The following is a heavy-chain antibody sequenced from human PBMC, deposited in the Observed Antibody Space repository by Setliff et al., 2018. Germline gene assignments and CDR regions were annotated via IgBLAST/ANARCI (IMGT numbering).Heavy chain of an antibody. V-gene: IGHV3-23*01. CDR3: AKDQRESTGWFKLFDY. CDR1: GFTFSTYA. D-gene: IGHD6-19*01. Sequence: GGSLRLSCAASGFTFSTYAMNWVRQAPGKGLEWVASLSASGVSTYYADSVKGQFTISRDNSKNTLYLQMNSLGAEDTAVYYCAKDQRESTGWFKLFDYWGQGVLVTVSS. CDR2: LSASGVST. J-gene: IGHJ4*02.